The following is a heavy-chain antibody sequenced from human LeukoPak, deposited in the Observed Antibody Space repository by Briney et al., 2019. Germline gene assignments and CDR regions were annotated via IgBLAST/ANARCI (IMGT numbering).Heavy chain of an antibody. CDR1: GFTFSSYA. V-gene: IGHV3-23*01. Sequence: GGSLRLSCAASGFTFSSYAMSWVRQAPGKGLEWVSAISGSGGSTYYADSVKGRFTISRDNSKNTLYLQMNSLRAEDTAVYYCAKDQDEQWLEQFGGLDYWGQGTLVTVSS. CDR3: AKDQDEQWLEQFGGLDY. CDR2: ISGSGGST. D-gene: IGHD6-19*01. J-gene: IGHJ4*02.